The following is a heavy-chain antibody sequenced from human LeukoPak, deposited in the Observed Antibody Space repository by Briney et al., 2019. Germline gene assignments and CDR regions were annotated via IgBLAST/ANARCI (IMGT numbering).Heavy chain of an antibody. CDR2: ISGSGGST. J-gene: IGHJ4*02. D-gene: IGHD6-13*01. CDR3: ANPQAGPSDY. V-gene: IGHV3-23*01. CDR1: GFTFSSYA. Sequence: GGSLRLSCAASGFTFSSYAMSWVRQAPGKGLEWVSAISGSGGSTYYADAEKGLFTISRDNSKNTLYLQMNIRRAEDTAVYYCANPQAGPSDYWGPGTLVTVAS.